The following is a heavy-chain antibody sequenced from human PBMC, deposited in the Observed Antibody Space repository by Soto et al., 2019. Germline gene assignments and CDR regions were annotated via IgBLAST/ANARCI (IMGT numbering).Heavy chain of an antibody. CDR1: GGSISSGGYY. CDR2: IYYSGST. CDR3: AREAVGDDYIWGSYRYRYFDY. J-gene: IGHJ4*02. Sequence: QVQLQESGPGLVKPSQTLSLTCTVSGGSISSGGYYWSWIRQHPGKGLEWIGYIYYSGSTYYNPSLKRRVTISVDTSKNQFAMKLSSVTAADTAVYYCAREAVGDDYIWGSYRYRYFDYWGQGTLVTVSS. V-gene: IGHV4-31*03. D-gene: IGHD3-16*02.